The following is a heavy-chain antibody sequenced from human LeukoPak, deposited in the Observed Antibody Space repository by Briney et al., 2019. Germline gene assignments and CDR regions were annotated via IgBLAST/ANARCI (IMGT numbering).Heavy chain of an antibody. CDR2: IRYDGSNT. CDR1: GFTFSSYG. Sequence: GGSLRLSCEASGFTFSSYGMHWVRQAPGKGLEWVAFIRYDGSNTYHADSVKGRFTISRDNAKNTLYLQMNSLRAEDTAVYYCARVGARLGAFDIWGQGTMVTVSS. D-gene: IGHD6-25*01. V-gene: IGHV3-30*02. CDR3: ARVGARLGAFDI. J-gene: IGHJ3*02.